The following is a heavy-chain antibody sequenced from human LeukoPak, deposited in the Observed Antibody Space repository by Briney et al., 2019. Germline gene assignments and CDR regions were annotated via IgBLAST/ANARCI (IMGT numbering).Heavy chain of an antibody. D-gene: IGHD2-2*01. CDR2: IWYDGSNK. CDR3: ARVDVQFIRGVVPAAIPLFDY. Sequence: PGGSLRLSCAASGFTFSNYGMHWVRQAPGKGLEWVTIIWYDGSNKYYADSVKGRFTISRDNAKNSLYLQMNSLRAEDTAVYYCARVDVQFIRGVVPAAIPLFDYWGQGTLVTVSS. CDR1: GFTFSNYG. V-gene: IGHV3-33*01. J-gene: IGHJ4*02.